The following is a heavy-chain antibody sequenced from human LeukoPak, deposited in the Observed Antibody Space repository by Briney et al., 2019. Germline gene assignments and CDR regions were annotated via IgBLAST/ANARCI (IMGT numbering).Heavy chain of an antibody. D-gene: IGHD3-22*01. Sequence: GGSLRLSCAVSGITLSNCGMSWVRQAPGKGLEWVAGISDSGGRTNYADSVKGRCTVSRDNPKNTLYLQRNSLRHEDTAVYFCAKRRVVIRVILVGFHKEAYYFDSWGQGALVTVSS. CDR2: ISDSGGRT. V-gene: IGHV3-23*01. J-gene: IGHJ4*02. CDR3: AKRRVVIRVILVGFHKEAYYFDS. CDR1: GITLSNCG.